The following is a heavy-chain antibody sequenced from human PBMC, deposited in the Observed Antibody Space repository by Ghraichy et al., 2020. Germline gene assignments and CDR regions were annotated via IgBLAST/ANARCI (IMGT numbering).Heavy chain of an antibody. CDR3: VRENPPYSGSYGGIDY. CDR1: GGSLSSGDYY. Sequence: SETLSLTCTVSGGSLSSGDYYWSWIRQPPGKGLEWIGYIYYSGSTNYNPSLKSRVAISVDTSKNQFSLKLSSVTAADTAVYYCVRENPPYSGSYGGIDYWGQGTLVTVSS. CDR2: IYYSGST. J-gene: IGHJ4*02. D-gene: IGHD1-26*01. V-gene: IGHV4-61*08.